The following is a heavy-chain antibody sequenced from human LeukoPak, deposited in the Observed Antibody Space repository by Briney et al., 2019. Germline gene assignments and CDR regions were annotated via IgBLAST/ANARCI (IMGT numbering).Heavy chain of an antibody. CDR2: ISSSGGNT. CDR1: GFTFSSYA. Sequence: GGSLRLSCAASGFTFSSYAMSWVRQAPGKGLEWVSAISSSGGNTYYADSVKGRFTISRDNSKNTLYLQVNSLRAEDTAVYYCAESWAYGDYGIRGFALDPWGQGTLVTVSS. D-gene: IGHD4-17*01. CDR3: AESWAYGDYGIRGFALDP. J-gene: IGHJ5*02. V-gene: IGHV3-23*01.